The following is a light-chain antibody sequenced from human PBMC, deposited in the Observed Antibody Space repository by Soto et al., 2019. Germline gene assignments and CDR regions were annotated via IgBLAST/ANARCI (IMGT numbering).Light chain of an antibody. CDR2: AAA. Sequence: DIQMTQSPSSLSASVGDRVTITCRASQGIRNDIGWYQQKPGKAPKRLIYAAASLQSGVPSTFSGSGSGTEFPLPISSLQPEDFAPFYCLQDDSYARTFGHGTKEEI. J-gene: IGKJ1*01. CDR3: LQDDSYART. V-gene: IGKV1-17*01. CDR1: QGIRND.